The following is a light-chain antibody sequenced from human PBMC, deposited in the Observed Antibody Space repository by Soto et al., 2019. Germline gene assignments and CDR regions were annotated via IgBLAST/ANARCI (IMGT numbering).Light chain of an antibody. V-gene: IGKV1-6*01. CDR2: AAS. CDR1: QDIRNE. Sequence: AIQMTQSPSSLSASVGDRVTITCRASQDIRNELGWYQQKPGKAPKLLIYAASSLQSGVPSRFSGSGSGKDFTLTISSLQPEDFATYYCLQDYNYPWTFGQGTKVEIK. CDR3: LQDYNYPWT. J-gene: IGKJ1*01.